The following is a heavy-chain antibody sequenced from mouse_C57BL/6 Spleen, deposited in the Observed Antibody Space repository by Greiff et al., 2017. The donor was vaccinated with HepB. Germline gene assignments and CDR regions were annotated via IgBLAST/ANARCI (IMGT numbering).Heavy chain of an antibody. D-gene: IGHD1-1*01. CDR2: INPSTGGT. CDR1: GYSFTGYY. J-gene: IGHJ2*01. V-gene: IGHV1-42*01. CDR3: ARWGTTERKSGY. Sequence: VQLKESGPELVKPGASVKISCKASGYSFTGYYMNWVKQSPEKSLEWIGEINPSTGGTTYNQKFKAKATLTVDKSSSTAYMQLKSLTSEDSAVYYCARWGTTERKSGYWGQGTTLTVSS.